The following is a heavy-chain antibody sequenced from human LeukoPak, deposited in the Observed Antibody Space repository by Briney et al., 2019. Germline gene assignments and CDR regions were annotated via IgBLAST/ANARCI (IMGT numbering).Heavy chain of an antibody. CDR2: VIPIFGTA. Sequence: SVTVSCKASGGTFSSYAISWVRQAPGQGLEWMGGVIPIFGTANYAQKFQGRVTITADKSTSTAYMELSSLRSEDTAVYYCARDGYCTNGVCPSDYWGQGTLVTVSS. V-gene: IGHV1-69*06. CDR1: GGTFSSYA. J-gene: IGHJ4*02. CDR3: ARDGYCTNGVCPSDY. D-gene: IGHD2-8*01.